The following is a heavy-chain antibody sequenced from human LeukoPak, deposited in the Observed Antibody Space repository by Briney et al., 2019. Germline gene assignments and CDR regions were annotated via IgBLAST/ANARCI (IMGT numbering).Heavy chain of an antibody. CDR2: INHSGST. J-gene: IGHJ4*02. D-gene: IGHD3-16*02. CDR1: GGSFSGYY. V-gene: IGHV4-34*01. CDR3: ARLRLRLGELSFPTPFDY. Sequence: SETLPLTCAVYGGSFSGYYWSWIRQPPGKGLEWIGEINHSGSTNYNPSLKSRVTISVDTSKNQFSLKLSSVTAADTAVYYCARLRLRLGELSFPTPFDYWGQGTLVTVSS.